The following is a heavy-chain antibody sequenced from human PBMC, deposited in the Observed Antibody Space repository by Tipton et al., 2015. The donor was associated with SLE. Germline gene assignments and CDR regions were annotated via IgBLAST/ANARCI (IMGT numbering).Heavy chain of an antibody. Sequence: GSLRLSCAASGFSFSTFYMNWVRQAPGKGLEWLSSIIPSSSYIKYADSVRGRFTISTDNAKNSVYLQMNSLRAEDTAVYYCARGSYDYYGVDVWGQGTTVTVSS. CDR2: IIPSSSYI. J-gene: IGHJ6*02. V-gene: IGHV3-21*01. CDR3: ARGSYDYYGVDV. CDR1: GFSFSTFY.